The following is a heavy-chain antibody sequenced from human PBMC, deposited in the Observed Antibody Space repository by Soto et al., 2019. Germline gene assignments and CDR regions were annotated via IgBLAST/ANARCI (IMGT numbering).Heavy chain of an antibody. V-gene: IGHV4-61*05. J-gene: IGHJ5*02. D-gene: IGHD4-17*01. CDR3: TKLTWADYGGIFDP. CDR2: IYYTGTT. Sequence: SETLSLTCTVSGGSISSSSYYWGWIRQPPGKGLECIGYIYYTGTTNYNPSLKSRVTISVDTSKNQFSLKLSSVTTADTAVYYCTKLTWADYGGIFDPWGQGTMGTVSS. CDR1: GGSISSSSYY.